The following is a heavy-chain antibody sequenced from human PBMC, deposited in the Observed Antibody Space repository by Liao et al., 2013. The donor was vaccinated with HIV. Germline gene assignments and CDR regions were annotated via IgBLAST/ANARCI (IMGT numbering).Heavy chain of an antibody. CDR2: INHSGST. D-gene: IGHD3-3*01. CDR3: ARGRAYYDFWDLDRGFDY. V-gene: IGHV4-34*01. J-gene: IGHJ4*02. Sequence: QVQLQQWGAGLLKPSETLSLTCAVYGGSFSGYYWSWIRQPPGKGLEWIGEINHSGSTNYNPSLKSRVTISVDTSKKQFSLKLSSVTAADTAVYYCARGRAYYDFWDLDRGFDYWGQGTLVTVSS. CDR1: GGSFSGYY.